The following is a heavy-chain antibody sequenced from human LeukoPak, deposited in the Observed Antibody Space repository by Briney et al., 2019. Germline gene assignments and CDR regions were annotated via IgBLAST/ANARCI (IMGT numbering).Heavy chain of an antibody. Sequence: GGSLRLSCAASGFTVSSNYMSWVRQAPGKGLEWVSVIYSGGSTYYADSVKGRFTISRDNSKNTLYLQVNSLRAEDTAVYYCARDYGDSSYYYYYGMDVWGQGTTVTVSS. V-gene: IGHV3-66*01. J-gene: IGHJ6*02. CDR3: ARDYGDSSYYYYYGMDV. D-gene: IGHD4-17*01. CDR1: GFTVSSNY. CDR2: IYSGGST.